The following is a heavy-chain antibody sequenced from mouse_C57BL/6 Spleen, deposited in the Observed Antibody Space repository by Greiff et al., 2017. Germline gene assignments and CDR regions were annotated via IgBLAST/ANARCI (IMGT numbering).Heavy chain of an antibody. Sequence: QVTLKVCGPELVKPGASVKLSCKASGYTFTSYDINWVKQRPGQGLEWIGWIYPRDGSTKYNEKFKGKATLTVDTSSSTAYMELHSLTSEDSAVYFCAREWDPYYFDYWGQGTTLTVSS. V-gene: IGHV1-85*01. CDR1: GYTFTSYD. CDR2: IYPRDGST. CDR3: AREWDPYYFDY. D-gene: IGHD4-1*01. J-gene: IGHJ2*01.